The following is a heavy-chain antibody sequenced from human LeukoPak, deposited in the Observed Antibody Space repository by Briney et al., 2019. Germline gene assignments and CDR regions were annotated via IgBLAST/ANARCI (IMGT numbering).Heavy chain of an antibody. D-gene: IGHD3-10*01. V-gene: IGHV3-74*01. CDR1: GFTFSSYW. J-gene: IGHJ4*02. CDR3: AVDLSGSEDY. CDR2: INEDGGTT. Sequence: GGSLRLSCAASGFTFSSYWMHWVRQVPGKGLVWVSRINEDGGTTTYADSVKGRFTIYRDNAKNTLYLQMNSLRTEDTAIYYCAVDLSGSEDYWGQGTLVTVSS.